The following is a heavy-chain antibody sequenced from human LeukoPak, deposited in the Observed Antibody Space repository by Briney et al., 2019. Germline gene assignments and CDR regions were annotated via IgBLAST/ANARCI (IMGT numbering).Heavy chain of an antibody. J-gene: IGHJ6*04. Sequence: SETLSLTCAVYGGSFSGYYWSWIRQPPGKGLEWIGEINHSGSTNYNPSLKSRVTISVDTSKNQFSLKLSSVTAVDTAVYYCARGAVVVPAAIERRYYYYYYGMDVWGKGTTVTVSS. CDR3: ARGAVVVPAAIERRYYYYYYGMDV. D-gene: IGHD2-2*02. V-gene: IGHV4-34*01. CDR1: GGSFSGYY. CDR2: INHSGST.